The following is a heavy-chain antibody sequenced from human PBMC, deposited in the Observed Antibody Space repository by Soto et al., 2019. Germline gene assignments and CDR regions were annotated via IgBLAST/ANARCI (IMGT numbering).Heavy chain of an antibody. CDR2: VYYSGIT. V-gene: IGHV4-59*01. CDR3: ARDLAVGGFFDP. D-gene: IGHD3-10*01. J-gene: IGHJ5*02. Sequence: SETLSLTGTVSGVSFTSYYWTWIRQPPGKGPEWIGYVYYSGITNYNPSRKSRVTMSVDTSKNQFPLKLTSVTAADTAVYYCARDLAVGGFFDPWGQGTLVTVSS. CDR1: GVSFTSYY.